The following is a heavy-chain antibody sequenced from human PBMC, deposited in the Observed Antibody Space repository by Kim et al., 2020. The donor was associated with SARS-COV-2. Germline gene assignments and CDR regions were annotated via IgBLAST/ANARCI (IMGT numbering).Heavy chain of an antibody. Sequence: YATAYAASVKGRFTISRDDSKNTAYLQMNSLKTEDTAVYYCTKLSVGSDYWGQGTLVTVSS. D-gene: IGHD3-16*01. V-gene: IGHV3-73*01. J-gene: IGHJ4*02. CDR3: TKLSVGSDY. CDR2: YAT.